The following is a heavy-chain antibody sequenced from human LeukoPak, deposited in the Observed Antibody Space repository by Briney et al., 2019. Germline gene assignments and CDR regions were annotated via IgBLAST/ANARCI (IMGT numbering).Heavy chain of an antibody. Sequence: ASVTVSCKASAYTFTGYYMHWVRQAPGPGLEWMGWVNPNSSGTNNAQKFQVRVTMTRDTSISTAYMELSRLRSDDTAVYFCARVSSGYYYGWGMSLPFDYWGQGTVVTVSS. CDR3: ARVSSGYYYGWGMSLPFDY. CDR1: AYTFTGYY. D-gene: IGHD3-22*01. V-gene: IGHV1-2*02. CDR2: VNPNSSGT. J-gene: IGHJ4*02.